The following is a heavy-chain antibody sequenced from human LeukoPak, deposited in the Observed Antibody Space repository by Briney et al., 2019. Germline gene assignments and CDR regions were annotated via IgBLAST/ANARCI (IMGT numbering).Heavy chain of an antibody. CDR3: ARETSSRNYFDY. CDR2: IYHSGST. CDR1: GGSISSGGYS. V-gene: IGHV4-30-2*01. J-gene: IGHJ4*02. D-gene: IGHD6-13*01. Sequence: SETLSLTCYVSGGSISSGGYSWSWLRQPPGKGLEWIGYIYHSGSTYYNPSLKSRVTISVDRSKNQFSLKLSSVTAADTAVYYCARETSSRNYFDYWGQGTLVTVSS.